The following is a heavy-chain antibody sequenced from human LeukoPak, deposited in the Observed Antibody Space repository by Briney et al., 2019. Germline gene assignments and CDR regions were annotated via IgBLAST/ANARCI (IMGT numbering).Heavy chain of an antibody. CDR2: IYRGGST. V-gene: IGHV3-53*04. CDR3: ARESRLLGDY. J-gene: IGHJ4*02. CDR1: GFTVSSNY. Sequence: WGSLRLSCAASGFTVSSNYMSWVRQAPGKGLEWVSVIYRGGSTYYADSVKGRFTISRHNSKNTLYPQMNSLRAEDTAMYDCARESRLLGDYWGPGSPGTVSS. D-gene: IGHD3-22*01.